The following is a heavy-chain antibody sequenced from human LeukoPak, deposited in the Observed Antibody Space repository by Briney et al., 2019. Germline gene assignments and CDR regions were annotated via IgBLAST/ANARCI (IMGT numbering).Heavy chain of an antibody. J-gene: IGHJ4*02. V-gene: IGHV3-7*01. D-gene: IGHD2-2*01. Sequence: GGSLRLSCAASASTFSTYWMSWVSQAPGKGLEWVANIKQDGSDKYYVDSVKGRFTISRDNAKNSLFLQMNSLRAEDTAVYYCARVRCSSNSCFPDYWGQGTLVTVSS. CDR1: ASTFSTYW. CDR3: ARVRCSSNSCFPDY. CDR2: IKQDGSDK.